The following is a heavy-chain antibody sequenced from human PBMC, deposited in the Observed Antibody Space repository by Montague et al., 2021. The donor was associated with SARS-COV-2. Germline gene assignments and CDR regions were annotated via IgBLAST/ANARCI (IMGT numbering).Heavy chain of an antibody. V-gene: IGHV3-23*01. CDR2: ISSSGGST. J-gene: IGHJ4*02. Sequence: SLSLSCSASGFTFTSYAMSWVRQAPGKGLEWVSGISSSGGSTYYADSVKGRFTISRDNSDNTVYLQMNSLRADDTAVYYCAKNGDLGSAMVLFYLDHWGQGTLATVSS. CDR3: AKNGDLGSAMVLFYLDH. D-gene: IGHD5-18*01. CDR1: GFTFTSYA.